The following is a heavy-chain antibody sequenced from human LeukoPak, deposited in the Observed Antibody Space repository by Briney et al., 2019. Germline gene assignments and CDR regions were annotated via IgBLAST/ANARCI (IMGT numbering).Heavy chain of an antibody. Sequence: PGGSLRLSCAASGFTFSSYGMRWVRQAPGKGLVWVSRINSDGGSTSYADSVKGRFTISRANAKNSLYLQMNSLRAADTALDYCGRAPPDFWSCYSLDYWGQGTLVTVSS. J-gene: IGHJ4*02. D-gene: IGHD3-3*01. CDR3: GRAPPDFWSCYSLDY. CDR1: GFTFSSYG. CDR2: INSDGGST. V-gene: IGHV3-74*01.